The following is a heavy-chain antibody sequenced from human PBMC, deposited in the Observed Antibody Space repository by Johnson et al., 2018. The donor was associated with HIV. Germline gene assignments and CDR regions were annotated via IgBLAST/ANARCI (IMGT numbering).Heavy chain of an antibody. Sequence: VQLVESGGGVVRPGGSLRLSCAASGFTFDDYGMSWVRQAPGKGLEWVSGINWNGGKTGYADSVKGRFTISRDNSKHTLFLQMNSLSTEDTAVYYCAVITGNRGYAFDVWGQGTMVTVSS. J-gene: IGHJ3*01. CDR1: GFTFDDYG. CDR2: INWNGGKT. D-gene: IGHD1-20*01. CDR3: AVITGNRGYAFDV. V-gene: IGHV3-20*04.